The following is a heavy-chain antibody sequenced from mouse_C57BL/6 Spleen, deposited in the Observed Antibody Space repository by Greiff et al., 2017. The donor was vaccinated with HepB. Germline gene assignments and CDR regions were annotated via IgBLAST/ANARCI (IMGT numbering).Heavy chain of an antibody. Sequence: EVQLQESGPELVKPGASVKIPCKASGYTFTDYNMDWVKQSHGKSLEWIGDINPNNEGTIYNQKFKGKATLTVDKSSSTAYRELRSLTAEDTAVYYCARRDDGPYEAWFAYWGQGTLVTVSA. J-gene: IGHJ3*01. CDR2: INPNNEGT. V-gene: IGHV1-18*01. CDR1: GYTFTDYN. CDR3: ARRDDGPYEAWFAY. D-gene: IGHD2-3*01.